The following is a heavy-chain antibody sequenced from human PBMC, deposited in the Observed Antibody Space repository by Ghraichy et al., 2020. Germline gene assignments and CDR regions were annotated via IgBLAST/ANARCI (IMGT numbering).Heavy chain of an antibody. Sequence: SETLSLTCAVYGGSFSGYYWSWIRQPPGKGLEWIGEINHSGSTNYNPSLKSRVTISVDTSKNQFSLKLSSVTAAGTAVYYCAPARCSSTSCHFDYWGQGTLVTVSS. V-gene: IGHV4-34*01. CDR3: APARCSSTSCHFDY. J-gene: IGHJ4*02. D-gene: IGHD2-2*01. CDR1: GGSFSGYY. CDR2: INHSGST.